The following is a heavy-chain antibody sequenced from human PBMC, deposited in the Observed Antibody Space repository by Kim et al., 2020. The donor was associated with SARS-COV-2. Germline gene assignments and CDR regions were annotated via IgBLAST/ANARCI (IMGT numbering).Heavy chain of an antibody. D-gene: IGHD3-10*01. CDR1: GFTFSSYA. CDR3: AAGGGSYTLRAAFDI. CDR2: IWYDGSNK. Sequence: GGSLRLSCAASGFTFSSYAMHWVRQAPGKGLEWVAVIWYDGSNKYYADSVKGRFTISRDNSKNTLYLQMNSLRAEDTAVYYCAAGGGSYTLRAAFDIWG. J-gene: IGHJ3*02. V-gene: IGHV3-33*01.